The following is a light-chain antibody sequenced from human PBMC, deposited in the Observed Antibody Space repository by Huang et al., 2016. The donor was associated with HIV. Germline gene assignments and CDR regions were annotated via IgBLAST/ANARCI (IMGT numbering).Light chain of an antibody. Sequence: IQLTQSPSSVSASVGDRVTITCRASEGISSYLAWYQQRSGKAPKVLIYAASTLQSGVPSRLSGSGSGTDFTLTISSLQPEDFATYYCQQLNDYPWTFGQGTKVEIK. J-gene: IGKJ1*01. V-gene: IGKV1-9*01. CDR3: QQLNDYPWT. CDR2: AAS. CDR1: EGISSY.